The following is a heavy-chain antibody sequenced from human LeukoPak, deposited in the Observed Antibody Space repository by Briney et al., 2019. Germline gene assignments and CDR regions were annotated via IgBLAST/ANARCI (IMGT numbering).Heavy chain of an antibody. D-gene: IGHD6-13*01. V-gene: IGHV3-9*01. CDR3: AKVSGYSYYFDY. Sequence: GGSLRLSCAASGFTFDDYAMHWVRQAPGKGLEWVSGISWNSGSIGYADPVKGRFTISRDNAKNSLYLQMNSLRAEDTALYYCAKVSGYSYYFDYWGQGTLVTVSS. J-gene: IGHJ4*02. CDR2: ISWNSGSI. CDR1: GFTFDDYA.